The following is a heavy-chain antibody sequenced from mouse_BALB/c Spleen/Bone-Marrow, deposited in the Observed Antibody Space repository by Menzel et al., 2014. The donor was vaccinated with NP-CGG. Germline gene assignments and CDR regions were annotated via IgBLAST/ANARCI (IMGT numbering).Heavy chain of an antibody. CDR2: INGNGGSS. D-gene: IGHD2-12*01. CDR1: GITFSNYG. J-gene: IGHJ2*01. Sequence: EVQLQQSGGGLVQPGGSLKLSCAASGITFSNYGMSWIRQTPDKRLELVATINGNGGSSYYPDSVKGRFTISRDNAKNTLYLQMSSLKSEDTAMYYCARVAYYNVYFDYRGQGTTLTVSS. V-gene: IGHV5-6-3*01. CDR3: ARVAYYNVYFDY.